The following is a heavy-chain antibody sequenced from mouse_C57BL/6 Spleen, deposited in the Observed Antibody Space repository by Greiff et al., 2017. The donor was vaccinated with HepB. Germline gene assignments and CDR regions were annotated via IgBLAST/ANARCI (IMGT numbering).Heavy chain of an antibody. CDR2: ISDGGSYT. Sequence: DVMLVESGGGLVKPGGSLKLSCAASGFTFSSYAMSWVRQTPEKRLEWVATISDGGSYTYYPDNVKGRFTISRDNAKNNLYLQMSHLKSEDTAMYYCAREDDGYYGFAYWGQGTLVTVSA. CDR3: AREDDGYYGFAY. CDR1: GFTFSSYA. D-gene: IGHD2-3*01. J-gene: IGHJ3*01. V-gene: IGHV5-4*01.